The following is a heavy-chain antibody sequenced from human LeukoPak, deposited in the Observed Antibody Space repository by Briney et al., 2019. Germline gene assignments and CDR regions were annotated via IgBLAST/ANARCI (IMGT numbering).Heavy chain of an antibody. CDR3: ARPSYSSGFNDAFDI. V-gene: IGHV3-20*01. D-gene: IGHD6-19*01. J-gene: IGHJ3*02. CDR1: GFTFDDYG. Sequence: GGSLRLSCAASGFTFDDYGMSWVRQAPGKGLEWVSGINWNGGSTGYADSVKGRFTISRDNAKNSLYLQMNSLRAEDTALYHCARPSYSSGFNDAFDIWGQGTMVTVSS. CDR2: INWNGGST.